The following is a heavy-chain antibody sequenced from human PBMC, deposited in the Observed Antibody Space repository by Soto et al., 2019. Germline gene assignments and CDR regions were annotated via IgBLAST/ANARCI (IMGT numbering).Heavy chain of an antibody. D-gene: IGHD2-2*02. CDR3: ARYTEAYFDY. CDR2: IYCSGTT. J-gene: IGHJ4*02. CDR1: GDSISSAGHY. V-gene: IGHV4-31*03. Sequence: QVQLQESGPGLVKPSQTLSLTCTVSGDSISSAGHYWSWIRQHPGKGLEWIGYIYCSGTTYNNPSHRSRIIISVDTSKNQFALKLSSVTAADTAMYYCARYTEAYFDYWGQGILVTVSS.